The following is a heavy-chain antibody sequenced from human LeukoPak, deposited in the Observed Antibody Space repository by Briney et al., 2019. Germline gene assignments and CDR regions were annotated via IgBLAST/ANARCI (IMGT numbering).Heavy chain of an antibody. CDR2: ISSTSTTI. CDR1: GFTFSIYS. CDR3: ARTEYYDFWSGYYTRGLDFDY. V-gene: IGHV3-48*01. D-gene: IGHD3-3*01. Sequence: PGGSLRLSCAASGFTFSIYSMNWVRQAPGKGLEWLSYISSTSTTIYEADSVKGRFTISRDNAKNSLYLQMNSLRAEDTAVYYCARTEYYDFWSGYYTRGLDFDYWGQGTLVTVSS. J-gene: IGHJ4*02.